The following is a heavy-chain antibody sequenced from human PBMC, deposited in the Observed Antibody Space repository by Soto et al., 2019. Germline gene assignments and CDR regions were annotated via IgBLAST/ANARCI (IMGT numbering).Heavy chain of an antibody. D-gene: IGHD2-2*01. CDR2: INYSGST. V-gene: IGHV4-30-4*02. J-gene: IGHJ5*02. CDR3: ARDGPRPGPASP. Sequence: SGSLALACAVCGGSMRSAEDSGTWIRQPPGKGLEWIGYINYSGSTYYNPSLKSRVTISVDTSKNQLSLKLTSVTAADTAVYYCARDGPRPGPASPWGHGTLVTVSS. CDR1: GGSMRSAEDS.